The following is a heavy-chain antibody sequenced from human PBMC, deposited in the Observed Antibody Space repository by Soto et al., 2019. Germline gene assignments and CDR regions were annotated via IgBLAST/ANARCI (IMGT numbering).Heavy chain of an antibody. V-gene: IGHV4-30-2*01. J-gene: IGHJ5*02. CDR2: IYHSGST. Sequence: SETLSLTCAVSGGSISSGGYSWSWIRQPPGKGLEWIGYIYHSGSTYYNPSLKSRVTISVDRSKNQFSLKLSSVTAADTAVYYCARVNYDSSGYYSSWFDPWGQGTLVTVSS. D-gene: IGHD3-22*01. CDR3: ARVNYDSSGYYSSWFDP. CDR1: GGSISSGGYS.